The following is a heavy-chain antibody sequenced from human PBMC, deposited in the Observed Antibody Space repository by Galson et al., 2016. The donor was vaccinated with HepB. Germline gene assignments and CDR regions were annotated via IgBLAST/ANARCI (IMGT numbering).Heavy chain of an antibody. CDR1: GASVSSGGYH. V-gene: IGHV4-61*02. Sequence: ILSLTCSVSGASVSSGGYHWTWIRQSAGKGLEWVGRIFTYGSTNYNPSLRSRATVSLDTSKNQFSLRLDSMTAADYGIYYCATRISPRPFDIWGRGTMVTVSS. J-gene: IGHJ3*02. CDR2: IFTYGST. D-gene: IGHD6-6*01. CDR3: ATRISPRPFDI.